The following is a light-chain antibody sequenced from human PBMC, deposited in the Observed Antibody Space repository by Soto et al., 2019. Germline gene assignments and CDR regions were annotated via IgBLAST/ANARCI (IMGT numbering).Light chain of an antibody. Sequence: EIVMTQSPATLSVSPVERATLSCRASQNIGSNLAWFQQKPGQGPRLLIFAASTRATGIPARFSGSGSGTEFALSINGLQSEDFAVYYCQQYNDWPRTFGQGTKVEIK. J-gene: IGKJ1*01. CDR2: AAS. V-gene: IGKV3-15*01. CDR1: QNIGSN. CDR3: QQYNDWPRT.